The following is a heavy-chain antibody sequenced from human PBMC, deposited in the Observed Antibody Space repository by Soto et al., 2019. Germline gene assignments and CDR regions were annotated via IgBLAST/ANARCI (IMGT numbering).Heavy chain of an antibody. CDR1: GGTLSDHG. J-gene: IGHJ3*02. Sequence: QVQLEQSGAEVKKPGSSVTVSCKASGGTLSDHGVAWLRQAPGQGLEWMGGTIPVFNTAKYAQKFQGRVTVTADKFTNIAYMELSSLRSEGTAFYFCARGVYGSGNYYTGPSAFDIWGQGTMVIVSS. CDR2: TIPVFNTA. V-gene: IGHV1-69*06. D-gene: IGHD3-10*01. CDR3: ARGVYGSGNYYTGPSAFDI.